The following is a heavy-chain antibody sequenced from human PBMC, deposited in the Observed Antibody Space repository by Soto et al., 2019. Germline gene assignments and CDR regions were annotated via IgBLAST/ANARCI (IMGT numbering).Heavy chain of an antibody. CDR1: GFSLSTSGVG. V-gene: IGHV2-5*02. CDR2: IYWDDDK. CDR3: AHRQSPRLVLRGGGWFDP. J-gene: IGHJ5*02. Sequence: QITLKESGPTLVKPTQTLTLNCTFSGFSLSTSGVGVGWIRQPPGKALEGLALIYWDDDKNYSPSLKSRLTMTKETSKNQVVLTMTNMDPVDTATYYCAHRQSPRLVLRGGGWFDPWGQGTLVTVSS. D-gene: IGHD6-19*01.